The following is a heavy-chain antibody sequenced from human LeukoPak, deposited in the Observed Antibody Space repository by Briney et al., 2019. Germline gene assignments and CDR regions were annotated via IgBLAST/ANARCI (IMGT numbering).Heavy chain of an antibody. V-gene: IGHV1-46*01. J-gene: IGHJ4*02. D-gene: IGHD2-15*01. CDR2: VNPSGGST. CDR1: GYTFTSCY. CDR3: ARVLYGGSGGSCYSKPFDY. Sequence: ASVTVSCKASGYTFTSCYMHWVREALGQGLEWMGIVNPSGGSTSYAQKFQGRVTITRDTSTSTVYMELSSLRSEDTAVYVCARVLYGGSGGSCYSKPFDYWGQGTLVTVSS.